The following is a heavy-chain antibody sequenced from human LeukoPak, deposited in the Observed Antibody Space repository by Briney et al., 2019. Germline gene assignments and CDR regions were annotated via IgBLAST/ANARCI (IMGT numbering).Heavy chain of an antibody. J-gene: IGHJ4*02. D-gene: IGHD3-22*01. CDR2: IYHSGST. Sequence: SETLSLTCTVSGASISSYYWNWIRQPPGKGLEWIGYIYHSGSTYYNPSLKSRVTISVDRSKNQFSLKLSSVTAADTAVYYCARLDSSGYYYFDYWGQGTLVTVSS. V-gene: IGHV4-59*12. CDR3: ARLDSSGYYYFDY. CDR1: GASISSYY.